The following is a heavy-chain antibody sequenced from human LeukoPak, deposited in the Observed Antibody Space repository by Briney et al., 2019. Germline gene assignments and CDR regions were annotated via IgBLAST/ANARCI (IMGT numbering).Heavy chain of an antibody. Sequence: GGSLRLSCAASGFTFSSYSMNWVRQAPGKGLEWVSSISSSSSYIYYADSVKGRFTISRDNAKNSLYLQMNSLRAEDTAVYYCARDPGGYCSSTSCPGGYFDLWGRGTLDTVSS. CDR1: GFTFSSYS. CDR2: ISSSSSYI. J-gene: IGHJ2*01. D-gene: IGHD2-2*01. V-gene: IGHV3-21*04. CDR3: ARDPGGYCSSTSCPGGYFDL.